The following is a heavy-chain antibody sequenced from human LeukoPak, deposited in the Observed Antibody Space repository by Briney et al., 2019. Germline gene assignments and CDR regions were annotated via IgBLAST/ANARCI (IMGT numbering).Heavy chain of an antibody. CDR1: GFTLSSYS. CDR2: ISGSSSSI. Sequence: GGSLRLSCAASGFTLSSYSMNWVRQAPGKGLEWVSSISGSSSSIYYADSVKGRFTISRDNAKNSLYLQMNSLRAEDTAVYYCARGPRPGRNYNWFDPWGQGTLVTVSS. V-gene: IGHV3-21*01. CDR3: ARGPRPGRNYNWFDP. D-gene: IGHD6-6*01. J-gene: IGHJ5*02.